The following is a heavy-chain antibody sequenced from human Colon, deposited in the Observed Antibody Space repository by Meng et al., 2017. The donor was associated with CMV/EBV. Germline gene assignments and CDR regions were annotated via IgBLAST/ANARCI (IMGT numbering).Heavy chain of an antibody. J-gene: IGHJ4*02. V-gene: IGHV4-30-4*01. CDR3: AGGLIAFGGAVLDS. CDR1: GVSKGSGCYY. Sequence: SGVSKGSGCYYWGWIRLSPGEGLEWVGYIYHTGNTHYEPSLKSRVTISVGASKNQYSLKLSSVTAADSAVYYCAGGLIAFGGAVLDSWGQGSLVTVSS. CDR2: IYHTGNT. D-gene: IGHD3-16*01.